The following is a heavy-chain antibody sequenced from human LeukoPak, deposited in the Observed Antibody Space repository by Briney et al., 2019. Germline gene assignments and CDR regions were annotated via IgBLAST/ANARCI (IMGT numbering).Heavy chain of an antibody. V-gene: IGHV4-34*01. CDR3: ARGGFRHYFDSSGYYDY. D-gene: IGHD3-22*01. CDR2: INHSGST. J-gene: IGHJ4*02. Sequence: PSETLSLTCAVYGGSFCGYYWSWLRHPPGKGREGIGEINHSGSTNYNPSLKRRVTISVDKSKNQFSQKLSSVYAADTAVYYCARGGFRHYFDSSGYYDYWGQGTMVTVSS. CDR1: GGSFCGYY.